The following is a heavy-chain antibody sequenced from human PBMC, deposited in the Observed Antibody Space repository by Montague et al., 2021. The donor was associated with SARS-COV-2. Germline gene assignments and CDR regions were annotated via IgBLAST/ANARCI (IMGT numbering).Heavy chain of an antibody. CDR3: ARHRGFGDLWALDY. Sequence: SETLSLTCTVSGGSLNGYFWSWIRQAPGKTLEWLGYVHFSGITNYNPSLKSRVDISVDTSKSQLSLQLASVTAADTAVYYCARHRGFGDLWALDYWGQGTLVAVSS. V-gene: IGHV4-59*08. CDR2: VHFSGIT. CDR1: GGSLNGYF. D-gene: IGHD3-10*01. J-gene: IGHJ4*02.